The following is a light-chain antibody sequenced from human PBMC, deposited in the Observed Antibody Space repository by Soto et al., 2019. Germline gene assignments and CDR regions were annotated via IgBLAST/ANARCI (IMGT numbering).Light chain of an antibody. CDR3: QQYGSSPWT. J-gene: IGKJ1*01. V-gene: IGKV3-20*01. CDR2: GAS. CDR1: QSVSSSY. Sequence: EIVLTQSPGPLSLSPGERATLSCRASQSVSSSYLAWYQQKPGQAPRLLIYGASSGATGIPDRFSGSGSGTDFTLTISRLEPEDFAVYYCQQYGSSPWTFGQGTKVEIK.